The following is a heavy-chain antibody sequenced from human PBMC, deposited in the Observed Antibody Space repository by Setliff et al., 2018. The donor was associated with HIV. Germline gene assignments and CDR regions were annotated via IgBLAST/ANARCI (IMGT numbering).Heavy chain of an antibody. J-gene: IGHJ3*02. CDR2: ISSSGSTI. D-gene: IGHD3-22*01. Sequence: GGSLRLSCAASGFTFSSYSMSWVRQAPGKGLEWVSYISSSGSTIYYADSVKGRFTISRDNSKNTLYLQMNSLRAEDTAVYYCAREPLPIEYDSSGYYFFAFDIWGQGTMVTVSS. CDR1: GFTFSSYS. CDR3: AREPLPIEYDSSGYYFFAFDI. V-gene: IGHV3-48*01.